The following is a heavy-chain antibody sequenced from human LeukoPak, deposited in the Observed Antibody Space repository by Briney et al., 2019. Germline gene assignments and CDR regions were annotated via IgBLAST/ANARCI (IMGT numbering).Heavy chain of an antibody. CDR2: IKQDGSEK. CDR3: ARRSGITMVRGVIDY. D-gene: IGHD3-10*01. V-gene: IGHV3-7*01. CDR1: GFTFSSYW. J-gene: IGHJ4*02. Sequence: GGSLRLSCAASGFTFSSYWMSWVRQAPGKGLEWVANIKQDGSEKYYVDSVKGRFTISRDNAKNSLYLQMNSVRAEDTAVYYCARRSGITMVRGVIDYWGQGTLVTVSS.